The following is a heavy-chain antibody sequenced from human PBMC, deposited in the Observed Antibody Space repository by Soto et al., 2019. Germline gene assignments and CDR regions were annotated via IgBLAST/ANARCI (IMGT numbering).Heavy chain of an antibody. CDR2: IYWDDDK. V-gene: IGHV2-5*02. D-gene: IGHD3-3*01. J-gene: IGHJ4*02. CDR1: GFSLTTSGVG. Sequence: QITLKESGPTVVKPTETLTLTCTFSGFSLTTSGVGVGWVRQSQGKAPEWLALIYWDDDKRYSTSLKSRLTITKDTSKKQVVLTMANVDPADTATYYCAHRVLRTVFGLVTTTAIYFDFWGQGTPVVVSS. CDR3: AHRVLRTVFGLVTTTAIYFDF.